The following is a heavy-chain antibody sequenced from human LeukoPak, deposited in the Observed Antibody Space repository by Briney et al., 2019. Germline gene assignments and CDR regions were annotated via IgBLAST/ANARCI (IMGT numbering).Heavy chain of an antibody. Sequence: GGSLRVSCAASGFTFRSYAMSWVRQAPGKGLEGVSVVSATCATTDFADSVKGRFTISRDNSKSTVYLLMNSLTAEDTAVYDCAKGLQGATFPSYFDNWGQGTLVTVSS. CDR3: AKGLQGATFPSYFDN. D-gene: IGHD1-26*01. V-gene: IGHV3-23*01. CDR1: GFTFRSYA. CDR2: VSATCATT. J-gene: IGHJ4*02.